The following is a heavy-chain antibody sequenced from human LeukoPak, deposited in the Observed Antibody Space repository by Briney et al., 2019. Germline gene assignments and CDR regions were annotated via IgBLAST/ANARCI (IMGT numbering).Heavy chain of an antibody. CDR3: ARGLVIAVTGWGQWELPPAGHDY. D-gene: IGHD1-26*01. J-gene: IGHJ4*02. CDR1: GGSISSSNW. CDR2: IYHSGII. Sequence: PSGTLSLTCAVSGGSISSSNWWSWVRQPPGKGLEWIGDIYHSGIINYNPSLKSRVTISIDKSKNQFFLKLSSVTAADTAVYYCARGLVIAVTGWGQWELPPAGHDYWGQGTLVTVSS. V-gene: IGHV4-4*02.